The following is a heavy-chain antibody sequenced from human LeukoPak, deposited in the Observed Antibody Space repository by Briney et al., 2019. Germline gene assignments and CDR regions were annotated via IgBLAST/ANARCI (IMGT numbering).Heavy chain of an antibody. CDR1: GGSVSSGSYY. CDR3: ARVQRPGYSIYR. CDR2: INHSGST. J-gene: IGHJ4*02. D-gene: IGHD5-18*01. V-gene: IGHV4-39*07. Sequence: SETLSLTCTVSGGSVSSGSYYWSWIRQPPGKGLEWIGEINHSGSTNYNPSLKSRVTISVDTSKNQFSLKLSSVTAADTAVYYCARVQRPGYSIYRWGQGTLVTVSS.